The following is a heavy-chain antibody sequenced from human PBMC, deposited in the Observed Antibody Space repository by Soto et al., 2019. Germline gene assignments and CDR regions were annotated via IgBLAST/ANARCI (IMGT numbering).Heavy chain of an antibody. CDR1: GYTFTSYA. CDR2: INAGNGNT. V-gene: IGHV1-3*05. Sequence: QVQLVQSGAEEKKPGASVKVYCKGSGYTFTSYAMHWVRQAPGQRLEWMGWINAGNGNTKYSQKFPGRVTITRDTSASTAYIELSSLRSEDTAVYYCARVIGLLWFGPWGQGTLVTLSS. J-gene: IGHJ5*02. CDR3: ARVIGLLWFGP. D-gene: IGHD3-10*01.